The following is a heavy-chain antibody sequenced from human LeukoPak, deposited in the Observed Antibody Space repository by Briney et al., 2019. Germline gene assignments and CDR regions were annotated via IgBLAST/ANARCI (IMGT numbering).Heavy chain of an antibody. CDR3: AELGITMIGGV. V-gene: IGHV3-48*04. CDR2: ISSSGSTI. D-gene: IGHD3-10*02. CDR1: GFTFSGYW. J-gene: IGHJ6*04. Sequence: GGSLRLSCAASGFTFSGYWMTWVRQAPGKGLEWVSYISSSGSTIYYADSVKGRFTISRDNAKNSLYLQMNSLRAEDTAVYYCAELGITMIGGVWGKGTTVTISS.